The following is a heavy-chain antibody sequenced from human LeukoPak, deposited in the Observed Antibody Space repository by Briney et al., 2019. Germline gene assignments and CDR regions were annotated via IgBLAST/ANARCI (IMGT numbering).Heavy chain of an antibody. Sequence: ASVKVSCKASGYTFTGYYMHWVRQAPGQGLEWMGWINPNSGGTNYAQKFQGRVTMTRDTSISTAYMELSRLRSDHTAVYYCARILAAVAGSRFDYWGQGTLVTVSS. J-gene: IGHJ4*02. CDR3: ARILAAVAGSRFDY. CDR2: INPNSGGT. V-gene: IGHV1-2*02. CDR1: GYTFTGYY. D-gene: IGHD6-19*01.